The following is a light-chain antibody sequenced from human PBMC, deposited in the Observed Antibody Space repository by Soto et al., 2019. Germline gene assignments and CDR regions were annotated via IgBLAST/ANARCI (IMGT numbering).Light chain of an antibody. CDR2: DAS. Sequence: EIGLTQSPATLSLSPGERATLSCRASQSVSSYLAWYQQKPGQAPRLLIYDASNRATGIPARFSGSGSGTDFTLTISNLEPEDFAVYYCQQRSNWRLTFGGGTKVEIK. V-gene: IGKV3-11*01. CDR1: QSVSSY. J-gene: IGKJ4*01. CDR3: QQRSNWRLT.